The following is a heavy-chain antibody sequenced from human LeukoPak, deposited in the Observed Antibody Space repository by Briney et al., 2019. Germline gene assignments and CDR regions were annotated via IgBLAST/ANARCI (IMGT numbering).Heavy chain of an antibody. CDR1: GGTFSSYA. D-gene: IGHD3-10*01. J-gene: IGHJ4*02. CDR2: IIPIFGTA. Sequence: SVKVSCKASGGTFSSYAISWVRQAPGQGFEWMGGIIPIFGTANYAQKFQGRVTITTDESTSTAYMELSSLRSEDTAVYYCARAPPGGSGFFDYWGQGTLVTVSS. V-gene: IGHV1-69*05. CDR3: ARAPPGGSGFFDY.